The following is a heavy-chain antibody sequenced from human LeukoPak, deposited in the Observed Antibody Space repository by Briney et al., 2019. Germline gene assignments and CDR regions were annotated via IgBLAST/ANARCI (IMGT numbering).Heavy chain of an antibody. CDR3: ARDVHGDYAPGY. Sequence: PGGSLRLSCAASGFTVSSNYMSWVRQAPGKGLEWVSVIYSGGSTYYADSVKGRFTISRDNSKNTLYLQMNSLRAEDMAVYYCARDVHGDYAPGYWGQGTLVTVSS. D-gene: IGHD4-17*01. CDR2: IYSGGST. V-gene: IGHV3-53*01. J-gene: IGHJ4*02. CDR1: GFTVSSNY.